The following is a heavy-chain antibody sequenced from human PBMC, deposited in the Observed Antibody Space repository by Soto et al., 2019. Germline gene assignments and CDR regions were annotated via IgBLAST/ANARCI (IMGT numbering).Heavy chain of an antibody. V-gene: IGHV4-30-2*01. CDR3: ARASTTVTTLDY. CDR1: GGSISSGGYS. CDR2: IYHSGST. D-gene: IGHD4-17*01. Sequence: QLQLQESGSGLVKPSQTLSLTCAVSGGSISSGGYSWSWIRQPPGKGLEWIGYIYHSGSTYYNPSLKSRVTITVDRSKNQCSLKLSPVTAADTAVYCCARASTTVTTLDYWGQGTLVTVSS. J-gene: IGHJ4*02.